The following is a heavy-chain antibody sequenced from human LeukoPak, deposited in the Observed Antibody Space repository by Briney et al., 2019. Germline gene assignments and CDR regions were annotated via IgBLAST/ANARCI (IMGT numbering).Heavy chain of an antibody. CDR1: GLTFSDYY. Sequence: PGGSLRLSCAASGLTFSDYYMSWIRQAPGKGLEWVSYISSSGSSIFYADSVKGRFTISRDNAKNTLYLQTNSLRPEDTAIYYCARVRSDYSSSSPPDYWGQGTPVTVSS. J-gene: IGHJ4*02. V-gene: IGHV3-11*04. CDR2: ISSSGSSI. D-gene: IGHD6-6*01. CDR3: ARVRSDYSSSSPPDY.